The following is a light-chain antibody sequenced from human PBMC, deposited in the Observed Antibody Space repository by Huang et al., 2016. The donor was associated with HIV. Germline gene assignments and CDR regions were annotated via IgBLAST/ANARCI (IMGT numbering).Light chain of an antibody. Sequence: EIGLTQSPGTLSLSPGERATLSCRASQSVSSSYLAWYQQKPGQAPRLLIYGASSRATGLPDRFSGSGSGTDFTLTIGRLEPEDFAVYSCQQYGGSPWTFGQGTKVEIK. J-gene: IGKJ1*01. V-gene: IGKV3-20*01. CDR2: GAS. CDR1: QSVSSSY. CDR3: QQYGGSPWT.